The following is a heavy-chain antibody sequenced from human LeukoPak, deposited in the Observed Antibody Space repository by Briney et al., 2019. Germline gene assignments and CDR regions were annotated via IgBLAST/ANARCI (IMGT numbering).Heavy chain of an antibody. CDR3: ARRYYPGNWFDP. CDR1: GYTFTSYG. CDR2: TSAYNGNT. J-gene: IGHJ5*02. V-gene: IGHV1-18*01. D-gene: IGHD2/OR15-2a*01. Sequence: ASVKVSCKASGYTFTSYGISWVRQAPGQGLEWMGWTSAYNGNTNYAQKLQGRVTMTTDTSTSTAYTELRSLRSDDTAVYYCARRYYPGNWFDPWGQGTLVTVSS.